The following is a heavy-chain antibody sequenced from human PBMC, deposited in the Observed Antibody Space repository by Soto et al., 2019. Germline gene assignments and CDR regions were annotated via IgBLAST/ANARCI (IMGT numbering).Heavy chain of an antibody. CDR3: VGNGYYCLDR. J-gene: IGHJ5*02. CDR1: GGSIISSNW. D-gene: IGHD3-3*01. Sequence: QVQLQESGPGLVKPSGTLSLTCAVSGGSIISSNWWSWVRQPPGKGLEWIAEIYHSGRANYNPSLKRRVTISVDKSNNQFSLKLSSVTAADTAVYYCVGNGYYCLDRWGQGTLVTVSS. V-gene: IGHV4-4*02. CDR2: IYHSGRA.